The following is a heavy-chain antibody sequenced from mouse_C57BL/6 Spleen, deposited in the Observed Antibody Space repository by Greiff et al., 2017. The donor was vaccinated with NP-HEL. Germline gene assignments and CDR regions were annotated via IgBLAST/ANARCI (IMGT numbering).Heavy chain of an antibody. CDR2: IDPSVSFP. CDR3: ARTITTVVARAMDY. CDR1: GYTFTSYW. Sequence: VQLQQPGAELVMPGASVKLSCKASGYTFTSYWMHWVKQRPGQGLEWIGEIDPSVSFPNYNLKFKGKSTLPLDKSSSTAYMQLSSLTSEDSAVYYCARTITTVVARAMDYWGQGTSVTVSS. J-gene: IGHJ4*01. V-gene: IGHV1-69*01. D-gene: IGHD1-1*01.